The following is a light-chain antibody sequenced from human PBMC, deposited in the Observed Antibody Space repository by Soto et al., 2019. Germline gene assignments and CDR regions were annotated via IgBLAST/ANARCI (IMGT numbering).Light chain of an antibody. J-gene: IGKJ2*01. CDR1: QSISSY. Sequence: DIPMTQSPSSLSASVGDRVTITCRASQSISSYLNWYQQKPGKAPKLLIYAASSLQSGVPSRFSGSGTGTDFTLTISSLQPEDFATYYCKQSYSTPYTFGLGTKLEIK. CDR2: AAS. CDR3: KQSYSTPYT. V-gene: IGKV1-39*01.